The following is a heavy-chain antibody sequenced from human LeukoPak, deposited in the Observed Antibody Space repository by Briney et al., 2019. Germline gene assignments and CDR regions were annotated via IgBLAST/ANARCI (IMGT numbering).Heavy chain of an antibody. V-gene: IGHV4-34*01. D-gene: IGHD3-3*01. Sequence: SETLSLTCAVYGGSFSGYYWSWIRQPPGKGLEWTGEINHSGSTNYNPSLKSRVTILVDTSKNQFSLKLSSVTAADTAVYYCARGPDYDFWSGYFYYYYGMDVWGQGTTVTVSS. J-gene: IGHJ6*02. CDR2: INHSGST. CDR3: ARGPDYDFWSGYFYYYYGMDV. CDR1: GGSFSGYY.